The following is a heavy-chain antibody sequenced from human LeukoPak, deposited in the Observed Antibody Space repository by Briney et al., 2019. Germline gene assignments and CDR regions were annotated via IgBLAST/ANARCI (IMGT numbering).Heavy chain of an antibody. D-gene: IGHD2-2*03. Sequence: PSETLSLTCTVSGGSISSYYWGWIRQPPGKGLEWIGSIYFSGNTYYNPSLKTRVTISIDTSKNQFSLKLTSVTAADTAIFYCASGYFVHTFDFWGQGTLGTVSS. CDR2: IYFSGNT. CDR3: ASGYFVHTFDF. CDR1: GGSISSYY. V-gene: IGHV4-39*01. J-gene: IGHJ4*02.